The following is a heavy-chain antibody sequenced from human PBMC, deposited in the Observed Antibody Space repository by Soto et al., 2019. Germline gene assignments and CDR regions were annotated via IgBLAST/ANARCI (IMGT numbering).Heavy chain of an antibody. CDR1: GFTFGDYA. CDR3: TRGPEPYNWFDP. Sequence: PGGSLRLSCTASGFTFGDYAMSWVRQAPGKGLEWVGFIRSKAYGGTTEYAASVKGRFTISRDDSKSIAYLQMNSLKTEDTAVYYCTRGPEPYNWFDPWGQGTLVTVSS. V-gene: IGHV3-49*04. J-gene: IGHJ5*02. CDR2: IRSKAYGGTT.